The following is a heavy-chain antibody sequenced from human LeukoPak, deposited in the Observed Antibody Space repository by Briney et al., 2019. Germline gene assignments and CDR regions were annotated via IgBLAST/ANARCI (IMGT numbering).Heavy chain of an antibody. D-gene: IGHD6-13*01. J-gene: IGHJ4*02. Sequence: SETLSLTCTVSGDSISTDGSYWGWIRQPPGKGLEWIAIIYNSGSTYYNPSLKSRVTMSVDTSKNLFSLKLSSVTAADTAAYYCARRGSNWFFDYWGQGTLVTVSS. CDR2: IYNSGST. V-gene: IGHV4-39*01. CDR3: ARRGSNWFFDY. CDR1: GDSISTDGSY.